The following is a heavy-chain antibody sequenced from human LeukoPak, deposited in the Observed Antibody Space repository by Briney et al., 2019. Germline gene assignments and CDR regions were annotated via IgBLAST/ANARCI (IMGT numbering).Heavy chain of an antibody. CDR1: GGSISSYY. D-gene: IGHD3-10*01. CDR3: ARRISMVRGVVRPPDY. Sequence: PSETLSLTCTVSGGSISSYYWSWIRQPPRKGLEWIGYIYYSGSTNYNPSLKSRVTISVDTSKNQFSLKLSSVTAADTAVYYCARRISMVRGVVRPPDYWGQGTLVTVSS. V-gene: IGHV4-59*08. CDR2: IYYSGST. J-gene: IGHJ4*02.